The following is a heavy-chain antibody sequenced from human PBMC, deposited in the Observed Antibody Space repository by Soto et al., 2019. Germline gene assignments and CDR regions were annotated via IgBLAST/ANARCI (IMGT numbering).Heavy chain of an antibody. D-gene: IGHD6-19*01. CDR3: ARGIAVAGSDAFDI. CDR1: GFTFSSYE. J-gene: IGHJ3*02. V-gene: IGHV3-48*03. Sequence: PGGSLRLSCAASGFTFSSYEMNWVRQAPGKGLEWVSYISSSGSTIYYADSVKGRFTISRDNAKNSLYLQMNSLRAEGTAVYYCARGIAVAGSDAFDIWGQGTMVTVSS. CDR2: ISSSGSTI.